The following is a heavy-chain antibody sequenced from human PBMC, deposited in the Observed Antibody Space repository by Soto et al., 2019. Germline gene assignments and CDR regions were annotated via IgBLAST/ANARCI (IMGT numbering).Heavy chain of an antibody. V-gene: IGHV3-23*01. J-gene: IGHJ3*01. CDR3: ARDPNCDYVGAFDF. Sequence: EVQLLESGGGLVQPGGSLRLSCAASGFSFSNYAMTWVRQAPGKGLEWVSSIRGSGGGTYSADSVKGRFTISRDNSKNTLYLQMNSLRAEDTAVYYCARDPNCDYVGAFDFWGRGTMVTVSS. CDR2: IRGSGGGT. CDR1: GFSFSNYA. D-gene: IGHD3-10*02.